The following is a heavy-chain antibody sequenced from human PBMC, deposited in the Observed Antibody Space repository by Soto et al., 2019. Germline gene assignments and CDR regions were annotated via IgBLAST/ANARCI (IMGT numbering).Heavy chain of an antibody. J-gene: IGHJ4*02. CDR2: IWFDGSNK. Sequence: HPGGSLRLSCAASEFTFSNYWMHWVRQAPGKGLEWVAVIWFDGSNKFYADSVKGRFTISRDNSKNTVSLQMNSLRDEDSAAYYCATTGPYWGQGTLVTVSS. CDR3: ATTGPY. CDR1: EFTFSNYW. V-gene: IGHV3-33*08.